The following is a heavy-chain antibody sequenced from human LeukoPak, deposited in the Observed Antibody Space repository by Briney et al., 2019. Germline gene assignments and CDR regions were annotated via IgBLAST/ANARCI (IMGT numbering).Heavy chain of an antibody. CDR1: GFTFDDYA. CDR2: ISWNSGSI. D-gene: IGHD1/OR15-1a*01. Sequence: GGSLRLSCAASGFTFDDYAMPWVRHAPGKGLEWVSGISWNSGSIGYADSVKGRFTISRDNAKNSLYLQMNSLRAEDTASYYCANAGTAFDYWGQGTLVTVSS. J-gene: IGHJ4*02. CDR3: ANAGTAFDY. V-gene: IGHV3-9*01.